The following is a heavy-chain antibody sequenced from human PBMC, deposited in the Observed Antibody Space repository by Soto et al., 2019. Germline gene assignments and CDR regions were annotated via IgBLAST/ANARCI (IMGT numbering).Heavy chain of an antibody. CDR2: ISFDGRNK. Sequence: QVQLVESGGGVVQPGRSLRLSCAASGFTFSDYAMHWVRQAPGKGLAWVAVISFDGRNKYFADSVKGRFTMSRDYSKNTLYLQMNSPGGEDTAVYYCAKGPRVSGSVRHYAMDVWGQGTTVTVSS. V-gene: IGHV3-30*18. CDR1: GFTFSDYA. J-gene: IGHJ6*02. D-gene: IGHD3-10*01. CDR3: AKGPRVSGSVRHYAMDV.